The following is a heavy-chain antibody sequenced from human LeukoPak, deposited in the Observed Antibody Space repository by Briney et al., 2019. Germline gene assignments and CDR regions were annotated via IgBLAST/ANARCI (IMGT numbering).Heavy chain of an antibody. V-gene: IGHV3-30*18. Sequence: GGSLRLSCAASGFIFSTYGMHWVRQAPGKGLEWVAVISYDGTNKYYADSVKGRFIISRDNSKNTLFLQMNSLRAEDTAVYYCAKDRVHYYYYYGMGVWGQGTTVTVSS. CDR1: GFIFSTYG. CDR2: ISYDGTNK. J-gene: IGHJ6*02. D-gene: IGHD3-10*01. CDR3: AKDRVHYYYYYGMGV.